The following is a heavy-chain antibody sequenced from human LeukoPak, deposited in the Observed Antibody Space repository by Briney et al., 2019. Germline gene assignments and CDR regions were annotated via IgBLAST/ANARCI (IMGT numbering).Heavy chain of an antibody. Sequence: GGSLRLSCAASGFTFSSYSMNWFRQAPGKGLEWVSSISSSSSYIYYADSVKGRFTISRDNAKNSLYLRMNSLRAEDTAVYYCARRIAVAGTRYFQHWGQGTLVTVSS. J-gene: IGHJ1*01. CDR2: ISSSSSYI. V-gene: IGHV3-21*01. D-gene: IGHD6-19*01. CDR3: ARRIAVAGTRYFQH. CDR1: GFTFSSYS.